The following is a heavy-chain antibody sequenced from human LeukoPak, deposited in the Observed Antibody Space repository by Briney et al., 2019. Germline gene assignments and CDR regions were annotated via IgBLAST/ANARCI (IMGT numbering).Heavy chain of an antibody. CDR2: ISSSDSYI. V-gene: IGHV3-21*01. J-gene: IGHJ6*02. CDR1: GFTFSTYS. CDR3: ARGSIAAGGTGVYYYYGMDV. Sequence: GGSLRLSCAASGFTFSTYSMNWVRQAPGKGLEWVSSISSSDSYIYYADSVKGRFTISRDNARNSLYLQMNSLRAEDTAVYYCARGSIAAGGTGVYYYYGMDVWGQGTTVTASS. D-gene: IGHD6-13*01.